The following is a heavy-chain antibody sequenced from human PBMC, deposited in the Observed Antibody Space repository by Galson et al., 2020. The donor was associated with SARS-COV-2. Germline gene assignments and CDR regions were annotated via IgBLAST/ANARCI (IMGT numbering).Heavy chain of an antibody. CDR1: GGSITSYY. Sequence: SETLSLTCTVSGGSITSYYWNWIRQPPGKGLEWIGYMHKSGRTNYNPSLKSRVSMIMATSKNQFSLKLSSVTAADAAVYYCARMDDNSDHFGLDVWGPGTTVTVSS. CDR2: MHKSGRT. D-gene: IGHD1-1*01. CDR3: ARMDDNSDHFGLDV. V-gene: IGHV4-59*13. J-gene: IGHJ6*02.